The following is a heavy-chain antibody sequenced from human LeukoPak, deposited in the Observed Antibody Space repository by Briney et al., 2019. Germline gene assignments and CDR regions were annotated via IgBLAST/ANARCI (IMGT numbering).Heavy chain of an antibody. V-gene: IGHV1-69*13. CDR2: IIPIFGTA. J-gene: IGHJ3*02. CDR1: GYTFTSYA. Sequence: SVKVSCKASGYTFTSYAMNWVRQAPGQGLEWMGGIIPIFGTANYAQKFQGRVTITADESTSTAYMELSSLRSEDTAVYYCARERGDVTQYYYDSSGLTHDAFDIWGQGTMVTVSS. CDR3: ARERGDVTQYYYDSSGLTHDAFDI. D-gene: IGHD3-22*01.